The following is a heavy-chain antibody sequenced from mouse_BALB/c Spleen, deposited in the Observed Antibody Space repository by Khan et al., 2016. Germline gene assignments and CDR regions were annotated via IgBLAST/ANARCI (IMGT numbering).Heavy chain of an antibody. CDR1: GYTFTSYW. Sequence: QVQLQQSGAELARPGASVKLSCKASGYTFTSYWMQWVKQRPGQGLEWIGAIYPGDGDTRYTQKFKGKATLTADKSSSTAYMQLSSLASEASAVYYCARRGYGYHFDYWGQGTTLTVSS. V-gene: IGHV1-87*01. J-gene: IGHJ2*01. CDR3: ARRGYGYHFDY. CDR2: IYPGDGDT. D-gene: IGHD2-2*01.